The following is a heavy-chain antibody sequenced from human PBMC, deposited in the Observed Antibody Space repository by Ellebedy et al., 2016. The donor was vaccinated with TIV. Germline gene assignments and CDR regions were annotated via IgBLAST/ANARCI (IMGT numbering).Heavy chain of an antibody. CDR1: GGSISSSSYY. Sequence: SETLSLXXTVSGGSISSSSYYWGWIRQPPGKGLEWIGSIYYSGSTYYNPSLKSRVTISVDTSKNQFSLKLSSVAAADTAVYYCARLIASASHAFVGYWGQGTLVTVSS. J-gene: IGHJ4*02. D-gene: IGHD6-13*01. CDR3: ARLIASASHAFVGY. V-gene: IGHV4-39*01. CDR2: IYYSGST.